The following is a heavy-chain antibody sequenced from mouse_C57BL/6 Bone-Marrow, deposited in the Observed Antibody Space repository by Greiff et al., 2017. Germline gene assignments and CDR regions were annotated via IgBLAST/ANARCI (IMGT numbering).Heavy chain of an antibody. J-gene: IGHJ3*01. V-gene: IGHV1-81*01. CDR2: IYPRSGNT. CDR1: GYTFTSYG. CDR3: ARRGRLLPFAY. Sequence: VMLVESGAELARPGASVKLSCKASGYTFTSYGISWVKQRTGQGLEWIGEIYPRSGNTYYNEKFKGKATLTADKSSSTAYMELRSLTSEDSAVYFCARRGRLLPFAYWGQGTLVTVSA. D-gene: IGHD2-3*01.